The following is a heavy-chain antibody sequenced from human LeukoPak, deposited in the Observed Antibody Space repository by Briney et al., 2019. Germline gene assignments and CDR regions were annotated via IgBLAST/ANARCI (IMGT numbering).Heavy chain of an antibody. Sequence: PSDTLSLTSTVSGAXVSTYYCSWIRQPPGKGLEWIGYIYYSGSTNYNTSLKSRVTMSVDTSNNPFSLKLTSVTAADTDVYYCARHAGNYGGAFDIWGQGTRVTVSS. J-gene: IGHJ3*02. V-gene: IGHV4-59*02. CDR1: GAXVSTYY. CDR3: ARHAGNYGGAFDI. D-gene: IGHD3-16*01. CDR2: IYYSGST.